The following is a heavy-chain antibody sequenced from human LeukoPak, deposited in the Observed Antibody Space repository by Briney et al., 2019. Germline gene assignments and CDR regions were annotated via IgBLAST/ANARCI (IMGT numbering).Heavy chain of an antibody. CDR1: GGTFSSYA. CDR2: IIPIFGTA. Sequence: SVKVSCKASGGTFSSYAISWVRQAPGQGLEWMGGIIPIFGTANYAQKFQGRVTITADESTSTAYMELSSLRSEDTAVYYSARLRYCSGGSCYSERVGYRYFDLWGRGTLVTVSS. D-gene: IGHD2-15*01. V-gene: IGHV1-69*01. CDR3: ARLRYCSGGSCYSERVGYRYFDL. J-gene: IGHJ2*01.